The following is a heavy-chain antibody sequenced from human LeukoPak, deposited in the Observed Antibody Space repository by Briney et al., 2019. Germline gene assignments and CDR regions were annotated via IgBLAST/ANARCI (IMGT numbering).Heavy chain of an antibody. J-gene: IGHJ4*02. CDR3: AKGQWLVRY. D-gene: IGHD6-19*01. V-gene: IGHV3-23*01. Sequence: PGGSLRLSCAASGLTVSSNYMSWVRQAPGKGLEWVSAISGSGGSTYYADSVKGRFTISRDNSKNTLYLQMNSLRAEDTALYYCAKGQWLVRYWGQGTLVTVSS. CDR2: ISGSGGST. CDR1: GLTVSSNY.